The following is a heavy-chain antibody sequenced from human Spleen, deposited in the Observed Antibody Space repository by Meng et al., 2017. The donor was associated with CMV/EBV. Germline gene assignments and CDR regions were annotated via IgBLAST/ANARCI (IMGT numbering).Heavy chain of an antibody. J-gene: IGHJ4*02. CDR1: DLPFSNIW. V-gene: IGHV3-15*01. CDR3: TTDSGYGYVWESYQLVGY. Sequence: GGSLRLSCAVSDLPFSNIWMSWIRQAPGKGLEWVDRIRRKSDGGTTDYAAPVKGRFTISRDDSRNMLYLQMSSLKTEDTAVYYCTTDSGYGYVWESYQLVGYWGQGTLVTVSS. D-gene: IGHD3-16*01. CDR2: IRRKSDGGTT.